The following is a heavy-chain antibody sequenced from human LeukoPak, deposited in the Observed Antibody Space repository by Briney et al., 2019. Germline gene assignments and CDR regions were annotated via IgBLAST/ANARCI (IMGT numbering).Heavy chain of an antibody. V-gene: IGHV3-23*01. D-gene: IGHD3-16*01. CDR2: IISSGGYT. J-gene: IGHJ3*02. Sequence: PGGSLRLSCAASGFTFSSYVMSWVRQGPGKGLQWVSAIISSGGYTNYADSVKGRFTISRDNSKNTLYLQMNSLRAEDTALYYCARGGDGGAFDIWGQGTLVAVSS. CDR1: GFTFSSYV. CDR3: ARGGDGGAFDI.